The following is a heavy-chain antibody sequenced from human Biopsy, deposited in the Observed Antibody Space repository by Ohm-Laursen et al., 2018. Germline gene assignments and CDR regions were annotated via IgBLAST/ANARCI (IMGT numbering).Heavy chain of an antibody. J-gene: IGHJ5*01. Sequence: SLRLSCAAFGFTFHTYAMNWVRQAPGKGLEWVAHIDVSDYNTYYADSVRGRFTISRDNSKQMAHLEINSLTADDTAVYYCVKQWGGYNFDSWGQGTLVTVSS. V-gene: IGHV3-23*01. CDR3: VKQWGGYNFDS. CDR2: IDVSDYNT. CDR1: GFTFHTYA. D-gene: IGHD1-14*01.